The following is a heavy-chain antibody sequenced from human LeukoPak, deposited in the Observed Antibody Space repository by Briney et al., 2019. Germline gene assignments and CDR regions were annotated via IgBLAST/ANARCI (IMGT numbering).Heavy chain of an antibody. CDR2: ISAYNGNT. J-gene: IGHJ5*02. CDR1: GYTFTSYG. Sequence: ASVKVSCKASGYTFTSYGISWVRQAPGQGLEWMGWISAYNGNTIYAQKLQGRVTMTTDTSTSTAYMELRSLRSDDTAVYYCAREAITMVRGPRWFDPWGQGTLVTVSS. D-gene: IGHD3-10*01. CDR3: AREAITMVRGPRWFDP. V-gene: IGHV1-18*04.